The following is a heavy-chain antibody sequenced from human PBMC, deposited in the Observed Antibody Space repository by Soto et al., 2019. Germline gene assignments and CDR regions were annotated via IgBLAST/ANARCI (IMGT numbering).Heavy chain of an antibody. Sequence: QVQLVQSGAEVKKPGASVKVSCKASGYTFTSFDIHWVRQATGQGLEWMGWMNPNSGTTNYALKFQARVTMTRNTSISTAYMEVSSLRSEDTAVYYCARPYYSGWFLFTSWGQGTLVTVSS. J-gene: IGHJ5*02. D-gene: IGHD6-19*01. CDR2: MNPNSGTT. CDR3: ARPYYSGWFLFTS. V-gene: IGHV1-8*01. CDR1: GYTFTSFD.